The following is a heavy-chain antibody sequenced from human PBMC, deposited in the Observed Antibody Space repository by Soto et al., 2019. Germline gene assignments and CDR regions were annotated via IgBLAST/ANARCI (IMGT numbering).Heavy chain of an antibody. D-gene: IGHD2-2*02. Sequence: ASVKVSCKASGYTFTIYGISCVIQSPLQWRDWMGWISAYNGNTNYAQKLQGRVTMTTDTSTSTAYMELRSLRSDDTAVYYCARDRDIVVVPAAISNYYYGMDVWGQGTTVTVS. CDR3: ARDRDIVVVPAAISNYYYGMDV. J-gene: IGHJ6*02. V-gene: IGHV1-18*04. CDR1: GYTFTIYG. CDR2: ISAYNGNT.